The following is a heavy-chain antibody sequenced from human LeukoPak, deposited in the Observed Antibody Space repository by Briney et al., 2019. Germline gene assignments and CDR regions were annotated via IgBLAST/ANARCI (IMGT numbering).Heavy chain of an antibody. CDR1: GFTFSSYG. V-gene: IGHV3-30*18. CDR2: ISYDGSNK. D-gene: IGHD3-16*01. CDR3: AKDQDPRRHYDYVWGSYTFDY. Sequence: PGRSLRLSCAASGFTFSSYGMHWVRQAPGKGLEWVAVISYDGSNKYYADSVKGRFTISRDNSKNTLYLQMNSLRAEDTAVYCCAKDQDPRRHYDYVWGSYTFDYWGQGTLVTVSS. J-gene: IGHJ4*02.